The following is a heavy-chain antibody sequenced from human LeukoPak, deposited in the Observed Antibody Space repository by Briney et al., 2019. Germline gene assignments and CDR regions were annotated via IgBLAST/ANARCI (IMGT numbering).Heavy chain of an antibody. CDR2: IYSSGST. CDR1: GASISGSGYY. Sequence: SETLSLTCTVSGASISGSGYYWGWIRQPPGKGLEWIGSIYSSGSTYYNPSLKSRVTISVDTSKNQFSLRLSSVTASDTAVYYCARQYGSGSYYPPFDYWGQGTLVTVSS. CDR3: ARQYGSGSYYPPFDY. J-gene: IGHJ4*02. V-gene: IGHV4-39*01. D-gene: IGHD3-10*01.